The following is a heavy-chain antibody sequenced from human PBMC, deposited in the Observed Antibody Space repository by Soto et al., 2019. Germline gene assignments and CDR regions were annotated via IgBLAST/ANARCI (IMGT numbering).Heavy chain of an antibody. CDR3: AKDTDYHDSTGDYVFDY. D-gene: IGHD3-22*01. CDR2: ISYDGSSK. Sequence: QVQLVESGGGVVQPGRSLRLSCAASGSTFRSYGMHWVRQAPGKGLEWVAAISYDGSSKTYVDSVKGRFTISRDNSENKLYRQMNSPRAEDAAVYYCAKDTDYHDSTGDYVFDYWGQGTLVTVSS. J-gene: IGHJ4*02. CDR1: GSTFRSYG. V-gene: IGHV3-30*18.